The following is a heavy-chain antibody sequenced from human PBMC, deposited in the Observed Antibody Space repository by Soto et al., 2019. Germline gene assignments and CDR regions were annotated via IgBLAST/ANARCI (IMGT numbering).Heavy chain of an antibody. J-gene: IGHJ4*02. CDR2: INTYNSDT. CDR3: VRDERDSCRGGNCCYFDY. V-gene: IGHV1-18*04. Sequence: QVHLVQSGAEVKKPGASVKVSCKASGYAFTSYGMRWVRQAPGQGLEWMGWINTYNSDTNSAPRRHGRITMTTDTTTSTDYMELRSLTSDDTSVYYCVRDERDSCRGGNCCYFDYWGQGTLVSVSS. D-gene: IGHD2-15*01. CDR1: GYAFTSYG.